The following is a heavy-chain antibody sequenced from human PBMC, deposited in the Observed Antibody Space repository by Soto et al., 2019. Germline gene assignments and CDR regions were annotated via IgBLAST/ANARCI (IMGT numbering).Heavy chain of an antibody. CDR3: ARGTRRPGDFWSGYYSLNYYYYYMDV. D-gene: IGHD3-3*01. CDR1: GYTFTSYG. CDR2: ISAYNGNT. V-gene: IGHV1-18*01. Sequence: QVQLVQSGAEVKKPGASVKVSCKASGYTFTSYGISWVRQAPGQGLEWMGWISAYNGNTNYAQKLQGRVTMTTDTSTSTAYMELRSLRSDDTAVYYCARGTRRPGDFWSGYYSLNYYYYYMDVWGKGTTVTVSS. J-gene: IGHJ6*03.